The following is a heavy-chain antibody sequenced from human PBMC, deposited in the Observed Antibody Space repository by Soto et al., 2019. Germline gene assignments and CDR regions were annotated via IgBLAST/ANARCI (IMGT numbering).Heavy chain of an antibody. Sequence: QVQLVQSGAEVKKPGSSVKVSCKASGGTFSSYAISWVRQAPGQGLEWMGGIIPIFGTANYAQKFQGRVKITADESTSTDYMELSSLRTEDTAVYYCATEVARRDYYYYGMDVWGQGTTVTVSS. CDR1: GGTFSSYA. V-gene: IGHV1-69*01. CDR2: IIPIFGTA. J-gene: IGHJ6*02. CDR3: ATEVARRDYYYYGMDV. D-gene: IGHD2-15*01.